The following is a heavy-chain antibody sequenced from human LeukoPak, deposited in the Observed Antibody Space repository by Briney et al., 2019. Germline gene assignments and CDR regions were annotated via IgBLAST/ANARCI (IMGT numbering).Heavy chain of an antibody. CDR1: GFTFSSYA. CDR2: ISYDGSNK. CDR3: ARVAHIVVVTAIPGAFDI. Sequence: GGSLRLSCAASGFTFSSYAIHWVRQAPGKGLEWVAVISYDGSNKYYADSVKGRFTISRDNSKNTLYLQMNSLRAEDTAVYYCARVAHIVVVTAIPGAFDIWGQGTMVTVSS. D-gene: IGHD2-21*02. V-gene: IGHV3-30*04. J-gene: IGHJ3*02.